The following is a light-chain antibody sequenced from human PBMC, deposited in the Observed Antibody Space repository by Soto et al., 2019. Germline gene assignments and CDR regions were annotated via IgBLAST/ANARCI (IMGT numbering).Light chain of an antibody. CDR1: SGYSNYK. CDR2: VGTGGIVG. CDR3: GTDHGSGSNFVEV. V-gene: IGLV9-49*01. Sequence: QLVLTQPPSASASLGASVTLTCTLTSGYSNYKVDWYQQRPGKGPRFVMRVGTGGIVGSKGDGIPDRFSVLGSGLNRYLTIQNIQEEDESDYYCGTDHGSGSNFVEVFGGGTKLTVL. J-gene: IGLJ2*01.